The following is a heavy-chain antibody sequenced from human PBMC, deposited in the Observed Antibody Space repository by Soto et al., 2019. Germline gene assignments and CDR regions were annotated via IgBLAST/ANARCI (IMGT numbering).Heavy chain of an antibody. D-gene: IGHD3-22*01. Sequence: SETLSLTCTVSGGSISSYYWSWIRQPPGKGLDLIWYIYYSGSTNYNPSLKSRVTISVDTSKNQFSLKLSSVTAADTAVYYCARHYYDSSGYVEGNWFDPWGQGTLVTVSS. J-gene: IGHJ5*02. CDR3: ARHYYDSSGYVEGNWFDP. V-gene: IGHV4-59*01. CDR2: IYYSGST. CDR1: GGSISSYY.